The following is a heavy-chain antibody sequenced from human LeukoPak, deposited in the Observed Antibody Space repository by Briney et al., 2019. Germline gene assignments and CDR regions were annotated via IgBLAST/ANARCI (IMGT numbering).Heavy chain of an antibody. Sequence: ASVKVSCKASGYTFTSYGISWVRQAPGQGLEWMGWINPNSGGTNYAQKFQGRVTMTRDTSISTAYMELSRLRSDDTAVYYCARAMYYDFWSGYYSFGYWGQGTLVTVSS. D-gene: IGHD3-3*01. CDR3: ARAMYYDFWSGYYSFGY. CDR2: INPNSGGT. V-gene: IGHV1-2*02. J-gene: IGHJ4*02. CDR1: GYTFTSYG.